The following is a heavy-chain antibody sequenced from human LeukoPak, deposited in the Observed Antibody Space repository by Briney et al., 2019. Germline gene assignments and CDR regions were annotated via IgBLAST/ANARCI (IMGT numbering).Heavy chain of an antibody. CDR3: TTITVAAAFDY. J-gene: IGHJ4*02. D-gene: IGHD6-19*01. CDR2: ISSSGSTK. CDR1: GFTFSSYS. V-gene: IGHV3-48*04. Sequence: PGGSLRLSCAASGFTFSSYSMNWVRQAPGKGLEWVSYISSSGSTKYYADSVKGRFTISRDNAKNSLYLQMNSLRAEDTAVYYCTTITVAAAFDYWGQGTLVTVSS.